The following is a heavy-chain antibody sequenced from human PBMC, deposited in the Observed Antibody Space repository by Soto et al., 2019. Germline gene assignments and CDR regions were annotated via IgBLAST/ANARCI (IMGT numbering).Heavy chain of an antibody. D-gene: IGHD1-1*01. V-gene: IGHV1-46*01. CDR2: INPSGSST. CDR1: GYTFTSNY. Sequence: ASVKVSFKASGYTFTSNYMHWVRQAPGQGLEWMGIINPSGSSTSYAQKFQGRVTMTSDTSTSTVYMELSSLRSEDTAVYYCASRSKLALHYWGQGTLVAVSS. J-gene: IGHJ4*02. CDR3: ASRSKLALHY.